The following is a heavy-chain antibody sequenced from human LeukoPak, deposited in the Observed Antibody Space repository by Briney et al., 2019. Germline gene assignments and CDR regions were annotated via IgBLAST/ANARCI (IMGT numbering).Heavy chain of an antibody. CDR3: ARALSRGYSGYDYGLGY. CDR1: GGTFSSYA. V-gene: IGHV1-69*05. Sequence: ASVKVSCKASGGTFSSYAISWVRQAPGQGLEWMGGIIPIFGTANYAQKLQGRVTMTTETSTSTAYMELRSLRSDDTAVYYCARALSRGYSGYDYGLGYWGQGTLVTVPS. D-gene: IGHD5-12*01. CDR2: IIPIFGTA. J-gene: IGHJ4*02.